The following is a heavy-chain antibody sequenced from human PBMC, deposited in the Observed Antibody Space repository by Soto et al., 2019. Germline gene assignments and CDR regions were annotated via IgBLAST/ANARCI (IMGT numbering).Heavy chain of an antibody. D-gene: IGHD3-22*01. CDR2: ISGSGGST. J-gene: IGHJ4*02. V-gene: IGHV3-23*01. CDR3: AKDQVPFYYDSRRNYFEY. Sequence: GCSLRLSCSASGFTFSSYAMSWVRQAPGQGLEWVSAISGSGGSTYYADSVKGRFTISRDNSKNTLYLQMNSLRAEDTAVYYCAKDQVPFYYDSRRNYFEYLGQRTLV. CDR1: GFTFSSYA.